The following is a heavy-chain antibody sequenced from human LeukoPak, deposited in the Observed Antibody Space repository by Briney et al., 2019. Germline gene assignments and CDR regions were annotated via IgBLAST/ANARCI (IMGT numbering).Heavy chain of an antibody. D-gene: IGHD2-2*01. CDR2: MNPNSGNT. V-gene: IGHV1-8*01. J-gene: IGHJ4*02. CDR3: ARGPGCISTSCPYYFDY. CDR1: GYTFTNYD. Sequence: ASVKDSCKASGYTFTNYDSHRVRPASGQGLDWMGWMNPNSGNTGYAQKFQGRVTMTRNTSISTAYMELSSLSSEDTAVYYCARGPGCISTSCPYYFDYWGQGTLVTVSS.